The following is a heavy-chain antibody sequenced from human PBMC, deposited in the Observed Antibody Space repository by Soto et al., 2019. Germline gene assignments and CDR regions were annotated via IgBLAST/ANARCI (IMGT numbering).Heavy chain of an antibody. CDR2: IIPIFGTA. D-gene: IGHD5-18*01. J-gene: IGHJ5*02. Sequence: SVKVSCKASGGTFSSYAISWVRQAPGQGLEWMGGIIPIFGTANYAQKFQGRVTITADESTSTAYMELSSLRSEDTAVYYCARTGSGYSYGLNWFDPWGQGTLVTVSS. CDR3: ARTGSGYSYGLNWFDP. CDR1: GGTFSSYA. V-gene: IGHV1-69*13.